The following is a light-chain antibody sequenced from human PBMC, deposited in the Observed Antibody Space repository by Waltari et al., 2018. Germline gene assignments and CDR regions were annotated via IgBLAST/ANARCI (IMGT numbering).Light chain of an antibody. CDR2: GAS. V-gene: IGKV3-20*01. CDR1: PSVSSSY. CDR3: QQYGNSPPT. Sequence: EIVLTQSPGTLSLSPGERATLSCRASPSVSSSYFAWYQQKPGQAPRLLIYGASSRATGIPDRFSGSGSGTDFTLTISRLEPEDFAVYYCQQYGNSPPTFGQGTKVEIK. J-gene: IGKJ1*01.